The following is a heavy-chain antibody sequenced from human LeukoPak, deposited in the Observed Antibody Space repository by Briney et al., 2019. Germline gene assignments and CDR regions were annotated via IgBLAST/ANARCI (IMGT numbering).Heavy chain of an antibody. CDR3: ARDYYDSSGPRGYYYYGMDV. CDR1: GYTLTELS. J-gene: IGHJ6*02. CDR2: ISAYNGNT. Sequence: ASVKVSCKVSGYTLTELSMHWVRQAPGQGLEWMGWISAYNGNTNYAQKLQGRVTMTTDTSTSTAYMELRSLRSDDTAVYYCARDYYDSSGPRGYYYYGMDVWGQGTTVTVSS. V-gene: IGHV1-18*01. D-gene: IGHD3-22*01.